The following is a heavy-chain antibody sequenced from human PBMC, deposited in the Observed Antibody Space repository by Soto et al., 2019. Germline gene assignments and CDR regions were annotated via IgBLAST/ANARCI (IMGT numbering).Heavy chain of an antibody. Sequence: AGGSLRLSCAASGFTFSSYGMHWVRQAPGKGLEWVAVIWYDGSNKYYADSVKGRFTISRDDSKNTLYLQMDSLRAEDTAVYYCAREDCDSTTCYTSHWYFGMDVWGQGTTVTVSS. J-gene: IGHJ6*02. CDR1: GFTFSSYG. V-gene: IGHV3-33*01. CDR3: AREDCDSTTCYTSHWYFGMDV. CDR2: IWYDGSNK. D-gene: IGHD2-2*02.